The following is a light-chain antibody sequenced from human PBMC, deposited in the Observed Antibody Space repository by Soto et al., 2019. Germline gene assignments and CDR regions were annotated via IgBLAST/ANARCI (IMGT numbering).Light chain of an antibody. CDR1: QSVSSSY. V-gene: IGKV3-20*01. Sequence: EIVWPQSHATLSLSPGERATLSCRASQSVSSSYLAWYQQKPGQAPRLLIYGTSNRATGIPDRFSGSGSGPDFSLIISRLEPEDFAVYYCQYYGSSPRTFGQGTKVDI. J-gene: IGKJ1*01. CDR3: QYYGSSPRT. CDR2: GTS.